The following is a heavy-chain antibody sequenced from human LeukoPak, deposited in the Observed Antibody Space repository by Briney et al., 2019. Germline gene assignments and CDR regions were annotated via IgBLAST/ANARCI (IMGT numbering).Heavy chain of an antibody. J-gene: IGHJ4*02. D-gene: IGHD3-3*01. CDR1: GFTLSNAW. Sequence: GGSLRLSCAASGFTLSNAWMSWVRQAPGKGLEWVGRIKSKTDGGTTDYAAPVKGRFTISRDDSKNTLYLQMNSLKTEDTAVYYCTTAEWLYPTLDYWGQGTLVTVSS. CDR3: TTAEWLYPTLDY. V-gene: IGHV3-15*01. CDR2: IKSKTDGGTT.